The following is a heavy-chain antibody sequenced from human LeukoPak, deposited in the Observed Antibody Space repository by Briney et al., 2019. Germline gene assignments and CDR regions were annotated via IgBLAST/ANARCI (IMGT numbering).Heavy chain of an antibody. V-gene: IGHV3-30*04. CDR2: ISYDGSNK. D-gene: IGHD6-13*01. Sequence: PGGSLRLSCAASGFTFSSYAMHWVRQAPGKGLEWVAVISYDGSNKYYADSVKGRFTISRDNSKNTLYLQMNSLRAEDTAVYYCARSHDYRSSWYDNDYFDYWGQGTLVTVSS. J-gene: IGHJ4*02. CDR1: GFTFSSYA. CDR3: ARSHDYRSSWYDNDYFDY.